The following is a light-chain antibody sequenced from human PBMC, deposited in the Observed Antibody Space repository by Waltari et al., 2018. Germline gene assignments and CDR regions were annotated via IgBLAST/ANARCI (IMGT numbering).Light chain of an antibody. CDR2: DNS. J-gene: IGLJ3*02. CDR1: TSNIWPGFG. CDR3: QSYDRSLSASV. Sequence: QPVLTQPPSVSGAPGQRVSYSCTARTSNIWPGFGVPWYQQLPGTAPKPLIFDNSVRPSGVPDRFSGSKSGTSASRSITGLQAEDEADYYCQSYDRSLSASVFGGGTKLTVL. V-gene: IGLV1-40*01.